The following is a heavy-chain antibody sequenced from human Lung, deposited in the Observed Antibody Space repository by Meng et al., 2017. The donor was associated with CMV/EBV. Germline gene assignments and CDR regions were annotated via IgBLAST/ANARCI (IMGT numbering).Heavy chain of an antibody. J-gene: IGHJ4*01. CDR1: GFTFSIYW. V-gene: IGHV3-7*01. D-gene: IGHD5-24*01. CDR2: IKQDGSEK. CDR3: ARDLGDGSNYYYCDF. Sequence: GESLKISCAASGFTFSIYWMSWVRQAPGKGLEWVANIKQDGSEKYYVDSVEGRFTISRDNAKNSLYLQINSLRAEDAAIYYCARDLGDGSNYYYCDFWGHGTLVTVSS.